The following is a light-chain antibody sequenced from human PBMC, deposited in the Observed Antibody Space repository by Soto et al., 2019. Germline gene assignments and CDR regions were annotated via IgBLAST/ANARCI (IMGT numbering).Light chain of an antibody. J-gene: IGKJ1*01. CDR3: QQYNSYWT. CDR1: QSISSW. Sequence: IPMTQSPSTLSANVGNGDTITCRGSQSISSWLAWYQQKPGKAPKLLSYDASSLESGVPSRFSGSGSGTEFTLTISSLQPDDFATDYCQQYNSYWTSGQGTNV. V-gene: IGKV1-5*01. CDR2: DAS.